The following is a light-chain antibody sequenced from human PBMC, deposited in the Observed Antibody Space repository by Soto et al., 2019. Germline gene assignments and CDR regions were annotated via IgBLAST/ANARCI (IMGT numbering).Light chain of an antibody. V-gene: IGKV2-28*01. CDR1: QSLLHINGYNY. Sequence: DIVMTQSPLSLPVTPGEPASISCRSSQSLLHINGYNYLDWYLQKPGQSPQLLIYLGSNRASGVPDRFSGSGSDTDFTLKISRVEAEDVGVYYCMQALQTPRTFGQGTKVEIK. J-gene: IGKJ1*01. CDR3: MQALQTPRT. CDR2: LGS.